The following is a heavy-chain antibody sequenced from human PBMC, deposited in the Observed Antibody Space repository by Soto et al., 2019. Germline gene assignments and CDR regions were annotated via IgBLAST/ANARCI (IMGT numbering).Heavy chain of an antibody. CDR3: GRPICPTWCDP. CDR1: NGSVSGYY. D-gene: IGHD1-26*01. Sequence: SETLSLTCTVSNGSVSGYYWSWIRQSPGKGLEWIGYIYYSGYTNYNPSLKSRVTVSVDTSKNQFSLRLTSVTAADTAIYYCGRPICPTWCDPWGQGTLVTVSS. J-gene: IGHJ5*02. CDR2: IYYSGYT. V-gene: IGHV4-59*08.